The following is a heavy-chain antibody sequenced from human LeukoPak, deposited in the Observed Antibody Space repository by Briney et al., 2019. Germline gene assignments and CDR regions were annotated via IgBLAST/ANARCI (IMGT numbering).Heavy chain of an antibody. CDR2: IIPILGTA. D-gene: IGHD5-12*01. V-gene: IGHV1-69*05. CDR1: GATFSSYA. CDR3: ARVVATIMGY. Sequence: SVKVSCKASGATFSSYAISWVRQAPGQGLEWMGGIIPILGTANYAQKFQGRVTITTDESTSTAYMELSSLRSDDTAVYYCARVVATIMGYWGQGTLATVSS. J-gene: IGHJ4*02.